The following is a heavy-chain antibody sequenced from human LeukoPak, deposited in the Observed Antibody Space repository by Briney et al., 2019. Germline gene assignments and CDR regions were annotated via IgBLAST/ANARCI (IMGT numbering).Heavy chain of an antibody. CDR1: GYTLTSYG. D-gene: IGHD3-10*01. V-gene: IGHV1-18*01. CDR3: ARTPYAYGSAPIWYFDY. J-gene: IGHJ4*02. CDR2: ISAYNGNT. Sequence: ASVKVSCKASGYTLTSYGISWVRQAPGQGLEWMGWISAYNGNTNYAQKLQGRVTMTTDTSTSTAYMELRSLRSDDTAVYYCARTPYAYGSAPIWYFDYWGQGTLVTVSS.